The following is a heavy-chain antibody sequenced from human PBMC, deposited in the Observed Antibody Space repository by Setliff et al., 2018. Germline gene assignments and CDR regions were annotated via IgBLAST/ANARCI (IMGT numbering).Heavy chain of an antibody. CDR1: GYTFTTYG. J-gene: IGHJ4*02. CDR2: ISAYNGNT. D-gene: IGHD2-21*02. V-gene: IGHV1-18*01. CDR3: ASHGGNSLSIYY. Sequence: GASVKVSCKASGYTFTTYGISWVRQAPGQGLEWMGWISAYNGNTNYAQKLQGRVTITADESTSTAYMELSSLRSEDTAVYYCASHGGNSLSIYYWGQGTLVTVSS.